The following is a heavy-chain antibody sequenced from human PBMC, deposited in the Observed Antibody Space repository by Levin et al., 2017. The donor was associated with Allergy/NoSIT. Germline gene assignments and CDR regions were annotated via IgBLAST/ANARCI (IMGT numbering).Heavy chain of an antibody. CDR3: AHNRPFKYSSGWYPNYFDY. J-gene: IGHJ4*02. Sequence: SGPTLVKPTQTLTLTCTFSGFSLSTSGVGVGWIRQPPGKALEWLALIYWDDDKRYSPSLKSRLTITKDTSKNQVVLTMTNMDPVDTATYYCAHNRPFKYSSGWYPNYFDYWGQGTLVTVSS. V-gene: IGHV2-5*02. CDR2: IYWDDDK. CDR1: GFSLSTSGVG. D-gene: IGHD6-19*01.